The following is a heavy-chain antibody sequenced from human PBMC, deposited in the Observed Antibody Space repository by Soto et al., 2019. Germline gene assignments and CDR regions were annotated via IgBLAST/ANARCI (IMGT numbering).Heavy chain of an antibody. Sequence: QVQLVQSGAEVKKPGASVKVSCKASGYTFPNYAIHWVRQAPGQRLECMGWINAASGNTKYSHSLQGRVTITRDTSASTAYMELSSLTSEDTAVYYCARGGYISGYYYYFDSWGQGTLVTVSS. CDR1: GYTFPNYA. V-gene: IGHV1-3*01. D-gene: IGHD3-22*01. J-gene: IGHJ4*02. CDR2: INAASGNT. CDR3: ARGGYISGYYYYFDS.